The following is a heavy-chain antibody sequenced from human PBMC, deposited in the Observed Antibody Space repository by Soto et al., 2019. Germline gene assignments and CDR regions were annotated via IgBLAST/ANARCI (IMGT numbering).Heavy chain of an antibody. CDR1: GFTFSSYA. CDR2: ISGSGGST. Sequence: EVQLLESGGGLVQPRGSLRLSCAASGFTFSSYAMSWVRQAPGKGLEWVSAISGSGGSTYYADSVKGRFTISRDNSKNTLYLQMNSLRAEDTAVYYCAKDFDYCSSTSCYVDAFDIWGQGTMVTVSS. V-gene: IGHV3-23*01. J-gene: IGHJ3*02. D-gene: IGHD2-2*01. CDR3: AKDFDYCSSTSCYVDAFDI.